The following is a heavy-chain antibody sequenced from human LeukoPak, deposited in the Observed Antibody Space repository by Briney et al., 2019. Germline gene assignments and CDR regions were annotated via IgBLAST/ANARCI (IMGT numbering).Heavy chain of an antibody. CDR3: ATAERDQTNWFDP. V-gene: IGHV4-39*07. J-gene: IGHJ5*02. Sequence: PSETLSLTCTVSGGSISSSSYYWGWIRQPPGKGLEWIGSIYYSGSTYYNPSLKSRVTISVDTSKNQFSLKLSSVTAADTAVYYCATAERDQTNWFDPWGQGTLVTVSS. CDR2: IYYSGST. CDR1: GGSISSSSYY.